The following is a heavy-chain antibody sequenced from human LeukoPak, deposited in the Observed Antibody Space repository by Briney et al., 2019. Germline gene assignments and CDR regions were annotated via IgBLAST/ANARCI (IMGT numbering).Heavy chain of an antibody. V-gene: IGHV3-23*01. Sequence: TGGSLRLSCAASGFTFSSYAMSWVRQAPGKGLEWVSAISGSGGSAYYADSVKGRFTISRDNSKNTLYLQMNSLRAEDTAVYYCAKGGYSYAKHFDYWGQGTLVTVSS. CDR1: GFTFSSYA. CDR3: AKGGYSYAKHFDY. CDR2: ISGSGGSA. J-gene: IGHJ4*02. D-gene: IGHD5-18*01.